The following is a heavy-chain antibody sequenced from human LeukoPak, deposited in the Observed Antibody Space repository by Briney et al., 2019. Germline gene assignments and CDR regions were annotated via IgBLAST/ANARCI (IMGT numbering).Heavy chain of an antibody. CDR1: GGSISSSSYY. CDR2: IYYSGST. J-gene: IGHJ4*02. V-gene: IGHV4-39*01. Sequence: SETLSLTCTVSGGSISSSSYYWGWIREPPGKGLEWFGSIYYSGSTYYNPSLKSRVTISIGTSQNKFSQKLSSVYAADTAVYYCARRIVVTRGFDYWGQGTPVTVSS. CDR3: ARRIVVTRGFDY. D-gene: IGHD4-23*01.